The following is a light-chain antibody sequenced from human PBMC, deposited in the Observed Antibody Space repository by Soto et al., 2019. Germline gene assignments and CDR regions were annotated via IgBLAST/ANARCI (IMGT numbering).Light chain of an antibody. Sequence: DIVMTQSPDSLAVSLGERATINCKSSQSVLYSSNNKNYLAWYQQKPGQPPKLLIYWASTRESGVPDRFSGSGSGTDFTLTISSLQAEDVAVYYGHQYYSTPWTFGQGTKVEIK. CDR3: HQYYSTPWT. CDR2: WAS. J-gene: IGKJ1*01. V-gene: IGKV4-1*01. CDR1: QSVLYSSNNKNY.